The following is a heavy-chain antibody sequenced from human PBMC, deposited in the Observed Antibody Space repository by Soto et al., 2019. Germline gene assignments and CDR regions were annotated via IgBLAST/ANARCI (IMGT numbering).Heavy chain of an antibody. CDR1: GYTFTSYG. V-gene: IGHV1-18*01. D-gene: IGHD3-10*01. J-gene: IGHJ6*02. CDR3: ARAHPMVQRVIINYYYYGLDV. CDR2: ISAYNGNT. Sequence: QVQLVQSGAEVKKPGASVKVSCKASGYTFTSYGISWVRQAPGQGLEWMGWISAYNGNTNYAQKLQGRVTMTTDTSTSTASIELRSLTSDESAVHYCARAHPMVQRVIINYYYYGLDVWGQGTTVTVSS.